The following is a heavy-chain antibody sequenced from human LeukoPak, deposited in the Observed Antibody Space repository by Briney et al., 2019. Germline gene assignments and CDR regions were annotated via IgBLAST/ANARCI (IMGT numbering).Heavy chain of an antibody. CDR2: ISYSGST. CDR1: GGSISIYY. D-gene: IGHD5-12*01. V-gene: IGHV4-59*01. Sequence: ETFSLTCTVSGGSISIYYWNWIGQPPGKGLEWIGYISYSGSTNYNPSLKSRVTISLDTSKNQFTLNLRSVTAADTAVYYCARGFDSKSTYFDYWGQAAMATVSS. J-gene: IGHJ4*02. CDR3: ARGFDSKSTYFDY.